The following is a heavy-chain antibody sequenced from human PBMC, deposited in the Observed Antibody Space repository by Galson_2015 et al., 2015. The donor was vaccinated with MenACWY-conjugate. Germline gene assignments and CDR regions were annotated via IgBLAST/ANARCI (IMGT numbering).Heavy chain of an antibody. CDR2: ISGVIGTT. D-gene: IGHD3-22*01. V-gene: IGHV3-23*01. CDR3: ARDPPHYYDNDYDMDV. CDR1: GFTFSTYA. J-gene: IGHJ6*02. Sequence: SLRLSCAASGFTFSTYAISWVRRAPGKGLEWVSTISGVIGTTYQADSVKGRFTISRDDSKNTLYLQMNNLRAEDTAVYYCARDPPHYYDNDYDMDVWGQGTTVTVSS.